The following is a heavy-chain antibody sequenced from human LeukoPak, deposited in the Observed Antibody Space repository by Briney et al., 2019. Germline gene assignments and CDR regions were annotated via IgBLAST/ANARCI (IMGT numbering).Heavy chain of an antibody. J-gene: IGHJ4*02. D-gene: IGHD1-26*01. CDR2: ISSSGGNT. Sequence: GGSLRLSCAASGFTFSSYAMSWVRQAPVKGLEWVSAISSSGGNTYYADSVKGRFTISRDNSKNTLYLQMNSLRAGDTAVYYCAKGGSDYDDHGYSFDYWGQGALVTVSS. CDR3: AKGGSDYDDHGYSFDY. V-gene: IGHV3-23*01. CDR1: GFTFSSYA.